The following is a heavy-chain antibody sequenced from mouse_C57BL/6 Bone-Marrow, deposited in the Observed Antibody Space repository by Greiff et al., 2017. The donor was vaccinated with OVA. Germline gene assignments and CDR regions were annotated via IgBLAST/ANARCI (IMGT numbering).Heavy chain of an antibody. V-gene: IGHV1-61*01. CDR2: IYPSDSET. J-gene: IGHJ2*01. CDR1: GYTFTSYW. CDR3: AIYYVYGY. D-gene: IGHD2-2*01. Sequence: QVQLQQPGAELVRPGSSVKLSCKASGYTFTSYWMDWVKQRPGQGLEWIGNIYPSDSETHYNQKFKDKATLTVDKSSSTAYMQLSSLTSEDSAVYYCAIYYVYGYWGQGTTLTVSS.